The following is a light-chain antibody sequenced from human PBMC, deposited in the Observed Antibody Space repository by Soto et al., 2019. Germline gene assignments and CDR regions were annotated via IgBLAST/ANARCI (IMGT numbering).Light chain of an antibody. Sequence: EIVLTQSPATLSLSPGERATLSCRASRSVTTFLAWYQQKPGQAPRLLLYDASKRATGVPTRFSGSGSGTDFPLTIISLEPEDFAGYYWQQRTNWPLTFGGGTKVERK. CDR1: RSVTTF. CDR3: QQRTNWPLT. V-gene: IGKV3-11*01. CDR2: DAS. J-gene: IGKJ4*01.